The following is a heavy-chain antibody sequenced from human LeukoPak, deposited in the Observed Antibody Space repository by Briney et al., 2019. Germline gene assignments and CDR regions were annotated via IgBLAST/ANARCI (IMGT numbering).Heavy chain of an antibody. D-gene: IGHD4-23*01. J-gene: IGHJ3*01. V-gene: IGHV4-38-2*02. CDR3: ASQRWAFNV. CDR2: IYHSGSP. CDR1: GFSMTRGYY. Sequence: SETLSLTCTVSGFSMTRGYYWGWIRQPPGKGLEWIGNIYHSGSPHYNPSLQSRVSISVDTSKNQFSLQLNFVTAADTAIYYCASQRWAFNVWGQGAMVTVSS.